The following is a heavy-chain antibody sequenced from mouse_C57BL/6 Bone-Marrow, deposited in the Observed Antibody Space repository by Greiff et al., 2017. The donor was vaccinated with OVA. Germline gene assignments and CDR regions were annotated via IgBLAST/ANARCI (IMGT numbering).Heavy chain of an antibody. D-gene: IGHD1-1*01. CDR1: GFSLTSYG. CDR3: AQRSSPYYYAMDY. V-gene: IGHV2-9*01. J-gene: IGHJ4*01. Sequence: VKLVESGPGLVAPSQSLSITCTVSGFSLTSYGVDWVRQPPGKGLEWLGVIWGGGSTNYNSSIMSRLSISKDNSKSQVFLKMNSLQTDDTAMYYCAQRSSPYYYAMDYWGQGTSVTVSS. CDR2: IWGGGST.